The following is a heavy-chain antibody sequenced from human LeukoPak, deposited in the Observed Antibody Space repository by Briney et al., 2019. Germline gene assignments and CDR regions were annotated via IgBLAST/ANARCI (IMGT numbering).Heavy chain of an antibody. J-gene: IGHJ6*03. V-gene: IGHV1-69*05. CDR2: IIPIFGTA. Sequence: ASVKVSCKASGGTFSSYAISWVRQAPGQGLEWVGRIIPIFGTANYAHKFQGRVTITTDESTSTAYMELSSLRSEDTAVYYCARDVFDYFYMDVWGKGATVTVSS. CDR3: ARDVFDYFYMDV. D-gene: IGHD2-21*01. CDR1: GGTFSSYA.